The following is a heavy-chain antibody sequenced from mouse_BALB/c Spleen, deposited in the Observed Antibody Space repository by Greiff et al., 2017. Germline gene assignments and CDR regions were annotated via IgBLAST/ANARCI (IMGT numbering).Heavy chain of an antibody. Sequence: QVQLQQPGAELAKPGASVKMSCKASGYTFTSYWMHWVKQRPGQGLEWIGYINPSTGYTEYNQKFKDKATLTADKSSSTAYMQLSSLTSEDSAVYYCARDDGYYGFAYWGQGTLVTVSA. CDR1: GYTFTSYW. J-gene: IGHJ3*01. CDR3: ARDDGYYGFAY. CDR2: INPSTGYT. V-gene: IGHV1-7*01. D-gene: IGHD2-3*01.